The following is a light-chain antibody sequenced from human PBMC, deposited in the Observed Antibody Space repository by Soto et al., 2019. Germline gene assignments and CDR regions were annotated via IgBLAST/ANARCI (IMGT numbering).Light chain of an antibody. CDR3: QQYDSHSGYT. Sequence: DIQMTQSPSNLSASVGDRVTITCRASQSISTWLAWYQQKPGKAPKLLIYRASTLENGVPSRFSGSGSGTEFTLTITSLQADDFATYYCQQYDSHSGYTFGQGTRLEIK. V-gene: IGKV1-5*03. CDR1: QSISTW. CDR2: RAS. J-gene: IGKJ2*01.